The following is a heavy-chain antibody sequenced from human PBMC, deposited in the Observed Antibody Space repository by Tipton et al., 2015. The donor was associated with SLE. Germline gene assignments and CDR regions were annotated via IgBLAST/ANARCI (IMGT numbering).Heavy chain of an antibody. D-gene: IGHD1-7*01. CDR3: ARRKRTGTTLYYYYGMDV. V-gene: IGHV4-39*01. CDR1: GASISSSRYY. CDR2: VNYSGST. Sequence: TLSLTCTVSGASISSSRYYWDWIRQPPGKGLEWIGTVNYSGSTHYNPSLKSRVTISIDTSKNQFSLRLDSVTAADTAVHYCARRKRTGTTLYYYYGMDVWGQGTTVTVSS. J-gene: IGHJ6*02.